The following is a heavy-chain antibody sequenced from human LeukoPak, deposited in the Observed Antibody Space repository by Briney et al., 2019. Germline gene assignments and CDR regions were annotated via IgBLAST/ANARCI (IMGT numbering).Heavy chain of an antibody. D-gene: IGHD3-10*01. CDR3: ARGQVRQMFIRRAVYYYYMDV. CDR1: GGSFSGYY. CDR2: INHSGCT. Sequence: SETLSLTCAVYGGSFSGYYWSWIRQPPGKGLEWIGEINHSGCTNYNPSLKSRVTISVDTSKNQFSLKLSSVTAADTAVYYCARGQVRQMFIRRAVYYYYMDVWGKGTTVTVSS. J-gene: IGHJ6*03. V-gene: IGHV4-34*01.